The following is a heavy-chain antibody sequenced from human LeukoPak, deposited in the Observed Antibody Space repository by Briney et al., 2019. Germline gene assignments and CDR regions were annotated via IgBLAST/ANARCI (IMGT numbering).Heavy chain of an antibody. CDR3: ARDSSGFSPIDI. Sequence: PGGSLRLSCAASGFTFSSYSMNWVRQAPGKGLEWVSSISSSSSYIYYADSVKGRFTISRDNAKNSLYLQMNSLRAEDTAVYYCARDSSGFSPIDIWGQGTMVTVSS. D-gene: IGHD3-22*01. CDR2: ISSSSSYI. V-gene: IGHV3-21*01. J-gene: IGHJ3*02. CDR1: GFTFSSYS.